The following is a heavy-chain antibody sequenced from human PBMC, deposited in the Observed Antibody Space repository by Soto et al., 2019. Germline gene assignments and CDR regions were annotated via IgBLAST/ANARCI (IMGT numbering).Heavy chain of an antibody. J-gene: IGHJ5*02. D-gene: IGHD1-26*01. V-gene: IGHV2-5*02. CDR2: IYWADDK. CDR3: AHRVGTTTISWFDP. CDR1: WFSLRSRGER. Sequence: AKPVKAAPRLAQACTLPWFSLRSRGERVGCIRQPPGKALERRALIYWADDKHYSSSLRRRLTITKDTSKNQVVLTMTNMDPVDTATYYCAHRVGTTTISWFDPWGQGTLVTVS.